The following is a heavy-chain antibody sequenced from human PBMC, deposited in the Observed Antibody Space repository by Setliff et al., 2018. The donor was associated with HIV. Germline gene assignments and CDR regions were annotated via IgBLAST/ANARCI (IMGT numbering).Heavy chain of an antibody. CDR2: INPNSGGT. V-gene: IGHV1-2*02. CDR1: GDTFTGYY. CDR3: ARDRLSYNFYYYGMDV. J-gene: IGHJ6*02. D-gene: IGHD1-26*01. Sequence: GASVMVSCKAPGDTFTGYYMHWVRQAPGQGLEWMGWINPNSGGTNYAQKFQGRVIMTRDTSISTAYMQLSRLRSDDTAVYYCARDRLSYNFYYYGMDVWGQGTTVTVSS.